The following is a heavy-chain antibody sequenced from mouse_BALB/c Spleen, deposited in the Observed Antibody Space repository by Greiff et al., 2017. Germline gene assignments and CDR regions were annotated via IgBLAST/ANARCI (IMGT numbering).Heavy chain of an antibody. J-gene: IGHJ2*01. CDR1: GYSITSDYA. CDR2: ISYSGST. CDR3: ARAGGNYRYYFDY. Sequence: DVQLQESGPGLVKPSQSLSLTCTVTGYSITSDYAWNWIRQFPGNKLEWMGYISYSGSTSSNPSLTSRISLTRDTSKNQFFLQLNSVTTEDTATYYGARAGGNYRYYFDYWGQGTTLTVSS. V-gene: IGHV3-2*02. D-gene: IGHD2-1*01.